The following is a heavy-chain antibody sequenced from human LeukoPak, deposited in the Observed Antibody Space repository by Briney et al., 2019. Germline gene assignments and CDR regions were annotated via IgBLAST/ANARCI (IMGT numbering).Heavy chain of an antibody. V-gene: IGHV3-53*01. J-gene: IGHJ4*02. CDR2: LYSDGNT. CDR3: ARGVEPLAANTLAY. Sequence: PGGSLRLSCAASGFTVITNDMTWVRQAPGKGREWVSVLYSDGNTKYADSVLGRFTISRDNSKNTLYLEMNSLSPHDTAVYYCARGVEPLAANTLAYWGQGTLVTVSS. CDR1: GFTVITND. D-gene: IGHD1-14*01.